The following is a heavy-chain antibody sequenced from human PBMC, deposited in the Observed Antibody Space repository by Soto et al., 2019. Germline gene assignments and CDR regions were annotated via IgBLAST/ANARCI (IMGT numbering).Heavy chain of an antibody. Sequence: GGSLRLSCAASGFTFSTYWMHWVRQTPGKGLVWVSRIDSAGSVTTYADSVKGRLTISRDNAKNSLYLQMNSLRAEDTAVYYCARYGDYVGYFDYWSQGTLVTAPQ. CDR1: GFTFSTYW. CDR2: IDSAGSVT. J-gene: IGHJ4*02. V-gene: IGHV3-74*01. D-gene: IGHD4-17*01. CDR3: ARYGDYVGYFDY.